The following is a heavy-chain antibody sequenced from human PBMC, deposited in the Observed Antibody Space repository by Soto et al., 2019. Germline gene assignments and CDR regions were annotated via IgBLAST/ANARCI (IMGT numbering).Heavy chain of an antibody. Sequence: VSVKVSCKASGYTFTSYVISWVRQAPGQGLEWMGWISAYNGNTNHAQKLQGRVTMTTDTSTSTAYMELRSLRSDDTAVYYCARLAVACGRGALDFWGQGTMVT. CDR1: GYTFTSYV. CDR3: ARLAVACGRGALDF. D-gene: IGHD6-19*01. J-gene: IGHJ3*01. CDR2: ISAYNGNT. V-gene: IGHV1-18*01.